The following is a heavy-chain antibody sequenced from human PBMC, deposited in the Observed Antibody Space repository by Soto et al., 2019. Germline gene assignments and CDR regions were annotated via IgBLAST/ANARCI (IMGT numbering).Heavy chain of an antibody. D-gene: IGHD3-16*02. J-gene: IGHJ5*02. CDR2: IYYSGST. Sequence: SETLSLTCTVSGGSISSYYWSWIRQPPGKGLEWIGYIYYSGSTNYNPSLKSRVTISVDTSKNQFSLKLSSVTAADTAVYYCARHVGVYDYIWGSYRYTGWFDPWGQGTLVTVSS. CDR3: ARHVGVYDYIWGSYRYTGWFDP. V-gene: IGHV4-59*08. CDR1: GGSISSYY.